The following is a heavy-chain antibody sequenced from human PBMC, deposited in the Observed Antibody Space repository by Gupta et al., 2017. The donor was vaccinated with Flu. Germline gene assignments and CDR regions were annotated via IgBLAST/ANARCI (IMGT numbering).Heavy chain of an antibody. D-gene: IGHD5-18*01. Sequence: QLQLQESGPGLVKPSETLSLTCTVSGGSISSSSYYWGWIRQPPGKGLEWIGSIYYSGSTYYNPSLKSRVTISVDTSKNQFSLKLSSVTAADTAVYYCARHHVADTAMDFDYWGQGTLVTVSS. CDR3: ARHHVADTAMDFDY. J-gene: IGHJ4*02. V-gene: IGHV4-39*01. CDR1: GGSISSSSYY. CDR2: IYYSGST.